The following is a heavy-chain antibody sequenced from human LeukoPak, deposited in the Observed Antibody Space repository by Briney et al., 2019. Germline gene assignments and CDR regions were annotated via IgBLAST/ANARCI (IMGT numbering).Heavy chain of an antibody. CDR2: ISDGGDNT. J-gene: IGHJ4*02. D-gene: IGHD3-10*01. CDR3: VKFFLPYLAGGTGSR. Sequence: GGALRLYCAASGFTCSTYAMSWVRQAPGMRLEWVSSISDGGDNTHYAASVKGRFTISRDNSRNTLYLQMNSLRAEDTALYYCVKFFLPYLAGGTGSRWGQGTLVTVSS. CDR1: GFTCSTYA. V-gene: IGHV3-23*01.